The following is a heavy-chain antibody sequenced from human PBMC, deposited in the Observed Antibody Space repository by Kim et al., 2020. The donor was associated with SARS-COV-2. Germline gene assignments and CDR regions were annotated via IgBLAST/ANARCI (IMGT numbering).Heavy chain of an antibody. D-gene: IGHD3-22*01. CDR3: ALIYDRRGYFGAYYYGVDV. V-gene: IGHV3-9*01. Sequence: KGRFTISRDNAKNSLYLQMNSLRAEDTALYYCALIYDRRGYFGAYYYGVDVWGQGTTVTVSS. J-gene: IGHJ6*02.